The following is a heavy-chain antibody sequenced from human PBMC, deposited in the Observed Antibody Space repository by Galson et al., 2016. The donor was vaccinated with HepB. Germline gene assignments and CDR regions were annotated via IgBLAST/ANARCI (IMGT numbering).Heavy chain of an antibody. D-gene: IGHD2-2*01. Sequence: QSGAEVKKPGESLRISCKVFGYTFTSYWISWVRQMPGKDLEWMGRIDPSDSYTNYSPSFQGHVTMSADKSISTAYLQWSRLKASDTGMYYCTKSRAIKFDPWGQGTLVTVSS. CDR1: GYTFTSYW. CDR2: IDPSDSYT. J-gene: IGHJ5*02. V-gene: IGHV5-10-1*01. CDR3: TKSRAIKFDP.